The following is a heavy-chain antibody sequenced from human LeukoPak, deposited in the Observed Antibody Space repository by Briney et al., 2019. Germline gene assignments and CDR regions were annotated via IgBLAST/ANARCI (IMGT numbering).Heavy chain of an antibody. V-gene: IGHV1-69*04. Sequence: ASVKVSCKASGGTFSSYAISWVRQAPGQGLEWMGRIIPILGIANYAQKFQGRVTITADKSTSTAYMELSSLRSEDTAVYYCARAYWTNSYSPWGQGTLVTVSS. CDR1: GGTFSSYA. CDR2: IIPILGIA. J-gene: IGHJ5*02. D-gene: IGHD4-11*01. CDR3: ARAYWTNSYSP.